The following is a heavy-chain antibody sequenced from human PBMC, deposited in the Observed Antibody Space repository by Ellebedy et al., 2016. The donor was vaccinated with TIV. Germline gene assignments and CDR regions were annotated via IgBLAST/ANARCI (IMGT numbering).Heavy chain of an antibody. J-gene: IGHJ4*02. CDR2: IHYTGST. CDR1: GGSISSYY. V-gene: IGHV4-59*01. Sequence: MPSETLSLTCTVSGGSISSYYWSWIRQPPGKGLEYIRSIHYTGSTNYNPSLKSLITITVDTPKNQFSLNLRSVTAADTAIYYCARVRGDFYPYYFDYWGQGTLVTVSS. D-gene: IGHD7-27*01. CDR3: ARVRGDFYPYYFDY.